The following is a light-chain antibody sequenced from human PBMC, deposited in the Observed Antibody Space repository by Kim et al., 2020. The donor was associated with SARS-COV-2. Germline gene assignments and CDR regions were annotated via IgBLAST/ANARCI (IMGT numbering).Light chain of an antibody. V-gene: IGLV2-23*02. Sequence: QSALSQPASVSGSPGQSVTISCSGTYSNIGTYNLVSWYQQYPDEAPKLIIFDVNKRPSGVSTRLSASKSGNTASLTISGLQAEDEADYFCCSYGGSESPWVFGGGTKGTVL. CDR3: CSYGGSESPWV. CDR2: DVN. CDR1: YSNIGTYNL. J-gene: IGLJ3*02.